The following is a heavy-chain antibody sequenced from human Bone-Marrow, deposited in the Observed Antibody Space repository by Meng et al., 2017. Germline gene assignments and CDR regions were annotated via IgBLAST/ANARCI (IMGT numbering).Heavy chain of an antibody. D-gene: IGHD4-11*01. CDR2: INTDASIT. V-gene: IGHV3-74*03. J-gene: IGHJ5*02. CDR1: GFTFSSYN. CDR3: ARDRTTVTPPYCWFDP. Sequence: ESLKISCAASGFTFSSYNMHWVRQTPGEGLVWVSRINTDASITTYADSVKGRFTISRDDAKNTVYLQMNSLRAEDTAVYYCARDRTTVTPPYCWFDPWGQGTLVTVSS.